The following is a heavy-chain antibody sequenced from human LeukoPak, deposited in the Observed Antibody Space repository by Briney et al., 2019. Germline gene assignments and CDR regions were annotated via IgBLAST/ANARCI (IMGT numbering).Heavy chain of an antibody. CDR2: ITPIFGTA. Sequence: GASVKVSCKASGGTFISYAISWVRQAPGQGLEWMGRITPIFGTANYAQKFQGRVTITTDESTSTAYMELSSLRSEDTAVYYCARDTGAAGYCSGGSCYVWGQGTLVTVSS. J-gene: IGHJ4*02. D-gene: IGHD2-15*01. CDR1: GGTFISYA. V-gene: IGHV1-69*05. CDR3: ARDTGAAGYCSGGSCYV.